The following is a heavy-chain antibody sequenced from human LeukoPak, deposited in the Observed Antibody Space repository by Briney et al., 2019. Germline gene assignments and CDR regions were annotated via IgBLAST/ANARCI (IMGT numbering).Heavy chain of an antibody. Sequence: PGRSLRLSCAASGFTFSSYGMHWVRQAPGKGLEWVAVIWYDGSNKYYADSVKGRFTISRDNSKNTLYLQMNSLRAEDTAVYYCTRPRGGYDLDYWGQGTLVTVSS. CDR1: GFTFSSYG. CDR2: IWYDGSNK. J-gene: IGHJ4*02. D-gene: IGHD5-12*01. V-gene: IGHV3-33*01. CDR3: TRPRGGYDLDY.